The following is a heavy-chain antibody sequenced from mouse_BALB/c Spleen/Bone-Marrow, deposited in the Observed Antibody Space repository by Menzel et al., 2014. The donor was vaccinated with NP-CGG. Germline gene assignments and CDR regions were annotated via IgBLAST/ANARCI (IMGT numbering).Heavy chain of an antibody. J-gene: IGHJ2*02. CDR3: RRSVFDY. Sequence: VQLHQSGAELAKPGASVKMYCKASESTFTSYWMHWVIQRPGQGLEWIGYINPSTGYTAYNQKFKDKATLTADKSSSTAYMQLSSLTSEDLTLQPWRRSVFDYSGQGRSIT. CDR1: ESTFTSYW. V-gene: IGHV1-7*01. CDR2: INPSTGYT.